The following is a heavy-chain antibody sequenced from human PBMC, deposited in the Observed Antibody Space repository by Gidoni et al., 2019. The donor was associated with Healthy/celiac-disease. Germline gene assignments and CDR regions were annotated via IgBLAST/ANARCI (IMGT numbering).Heavy chain of an antibody. CDR3: ARGWRNGDYAYYMDV. CDR1: GFTFSSYG. CDR2: IWYDGSNK. D-gene: IGHD4-17*01. Sequence: QVQLVESGGGVVEPGRSLRLSRAASGFTFSSYGIHWVRQAPGKVLEWVAVIWYDGSNKYYADSVKGRFTISRDNSKNTLYLQMNSLRAEDTAVYYCARGWRNGDYAYYMDVWGKGTTVTVSS. J-gene: IGHJ6*03. V-gene: IGHV3-33*01.